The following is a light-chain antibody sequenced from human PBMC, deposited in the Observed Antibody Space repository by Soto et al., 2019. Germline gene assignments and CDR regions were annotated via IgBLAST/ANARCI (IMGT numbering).Light chain of an antibody. Sequence: DIQMTQSPSSLSASVGDRVSITCRASQDISNYLAWYQQKPGKVPKVLIYEESTLQTGVESRFRGSGFGTVFTLTINGLQPEDVATYYCQKYNSAPNTFGRGTRLEIK. V-gene: IGKV1-27*01. J-gene: IGKJ2*01. CDR3: QKYNSAPNT. CDR1: QDISNY. CDR2: EES.